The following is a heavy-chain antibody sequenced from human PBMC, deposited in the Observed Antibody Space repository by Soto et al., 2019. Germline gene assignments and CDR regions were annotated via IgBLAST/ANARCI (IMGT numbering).Heavy chain of an antibody. Sequence: SETLSLTCTVSGGSISSGDYYWSWIRQPPGKGLEWIGYIYYSGSTYYNPSLKSRVTISVDTSKNQFSLKLSSVTAADTAVYYCARTPYYYDSSGYYSEHYFDYWGQGTLVTVSS. J-gene: IGHJ4*02. D-gene: IGHD3-22*01. V-gene: IGHV4-30-4*01. CDR3: ARTPYYYDSSGYYSEHYFDY. CDR2: IYYSGST. CDR1: GGSISSGDYY.